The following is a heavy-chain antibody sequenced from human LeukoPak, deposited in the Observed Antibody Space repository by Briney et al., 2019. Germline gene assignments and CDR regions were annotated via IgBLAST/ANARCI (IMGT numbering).Heavy chain of an antibody. J-gene: IGHJ4*02. CDR2: IFYSAST. CDR1: GGSIDGYY. V-gene: IGHV4-59*01. CDR3: ARGRTSGGYPHFDS. Sequence: PSETLSLTCIVSGGSIDGYYWTWLRQPPGKGLEWIAYIFYSASTNYNPSLKSRATITVDTSKNQFSLNLRSVTAADMAVYYCARGRTSGGYPHFDSWGQGIQVTVSS. D-gene: IGHD6-19*01.